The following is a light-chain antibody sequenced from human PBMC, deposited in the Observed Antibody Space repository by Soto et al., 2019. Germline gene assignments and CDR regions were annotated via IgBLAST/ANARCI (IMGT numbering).Light chain of an antibody. Sequence: LTQPASVSGSPGQSITISCTGTSSDVGGYNYVSWYQQHPGQAPKLIIYEVTNRPSGISNRFSGSKSGNTASLTISGLQTEDEADYYCISFTSRHTYVFGTGTKLTVL. CDR2: EVT. CDR1: SSDVGGYNY. V-gene: IGLV2-14*01. CDR3: ISFTSRHTYV. J-gene: IGLJ1*01.